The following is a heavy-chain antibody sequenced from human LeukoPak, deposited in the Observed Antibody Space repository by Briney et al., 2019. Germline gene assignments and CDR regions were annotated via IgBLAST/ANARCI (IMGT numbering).Heavy chain of an antibody. J-gene: IGHJ4*02. Sequence: ASVKVSCKASGYTFTGYYIHWVRQAPGQGLEWVGWINPNSGGTHYAQKFQDRVTMTRDTSISTAYMELSRLRSDDTAVYYCARDGYYGSGSYYRRYFDHWGQGTLVTVSS. V-gene: IGHV1-2*02. D-gene: IGHD3-10*01. CDR2: INPNSGGT. CDR1: GYTFTGYY. CDR3: ARDGYYGSGSYYRRYFDH.